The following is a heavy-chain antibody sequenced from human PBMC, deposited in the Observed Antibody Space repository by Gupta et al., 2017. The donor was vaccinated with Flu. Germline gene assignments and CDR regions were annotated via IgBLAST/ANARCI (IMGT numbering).Heavy chain of an antibody. J-gene: IGHJ4*03. CDR3: ARGDEPGEGYNAIAY. V-gene: IGHV3-33*01. CDR1: GFTFSSYG. Sequence: QVHLVESGGGVVQPGRSRRLSCAGSGFTFSSYGIHWVRQTPGKGLEWVAVIGVDGSNEYYADSVKGRFKNSRDNSKSTGYLKMNSVKAEDTAVEKGARGDEPGEGYNAIAYWGQGTMVTVSS. CDR2: IGVDGSNE. D-gene: IGHD3-10*01.